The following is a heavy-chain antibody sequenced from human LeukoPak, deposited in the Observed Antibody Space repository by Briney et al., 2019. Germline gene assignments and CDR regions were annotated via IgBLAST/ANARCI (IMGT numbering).Heavy chain of an antibody. CDR2: IKQDGSEK. Sequence: GGSLTLSCVASGFTLSSYWMSWVRQPPGRGLDWVANIKQDGSEKYYVDSVKGRFTLSRDNPKNSLYLQMNSLRAEEPAVYYCARAELVVDTAGGFDYWGQGTLVTVSS. J-gene: IGHJ4*02. D-gene: IGHD5-18*01. V-gene: IGHV3-7*01. CDR3: ARAELVVDTAGGFDY. CDR1: GFTLSSYW.